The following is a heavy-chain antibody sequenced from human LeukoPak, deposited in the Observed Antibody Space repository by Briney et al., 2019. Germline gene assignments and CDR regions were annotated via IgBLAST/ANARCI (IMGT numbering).Heavy chain of an antibody. CDR2: IYHSGST. D-gene: IGHD6-13*01. Sequence: SQTLSLTCAVSGGSLSSGGYSWSWIRQPPGKGLEWIGYIYHSGSTYYNPSLKSQVTISVDRSNNQFSLSLSSVTAADTAVYYCARGGNSWHDYWGQGTLVAVSS. V-gene: IGHV4-30-2*01. J-gene: IGHJ4*02. CDR1: GGSLSSGGYS. CDR3: ARGGNSWHDY.